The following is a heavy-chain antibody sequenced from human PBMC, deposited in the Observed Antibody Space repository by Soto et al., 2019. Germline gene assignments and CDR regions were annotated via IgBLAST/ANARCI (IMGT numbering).Heavy chain of an antibody. D-gene: IGHD2-2*03. V-gene: IGHV4-31*03. CDR2: IYYIGST. Sequence: PSETLSLTCTVSGGSISSGSYYWTWIRQHPGKGLEWIGYIYYIGSTYYNPSLRSRITISQDTSKNQFSLKLSSVTAADTAVYYCARTFGYSFDYWGQGTLVTVSS. CDR3: ARTFGYSFDY. J-gene: IGHJ4*02. CDR1: GGSISSGSYY.